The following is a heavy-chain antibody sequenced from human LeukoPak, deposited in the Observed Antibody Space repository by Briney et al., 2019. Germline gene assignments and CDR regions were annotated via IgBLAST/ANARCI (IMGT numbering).Heavy chain of an antibody. CDR1: GGSISSYY. D-gene: IGHD3-16*01. J-gene: IGHJ4*02. CDR3: ARLGGATGFN. Sequence: SETLSLTCTVSGGSISSYYWSWIRQPPGKGLEWIGYIYTSGSNTYNPSPKSRVTISVDTSKNQFSLKLSSVTAADTAVYYCARLGGATGFNWGQGTLVTVSS. V-gene: IGHV4-4*09. CDR2: IYTSGSN.